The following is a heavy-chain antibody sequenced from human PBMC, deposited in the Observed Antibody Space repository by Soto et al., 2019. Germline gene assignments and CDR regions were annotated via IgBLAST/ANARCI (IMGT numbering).Heavy chain of an antibody. J-gene: IGHJ6*02. CDR1: GGSISSYY. CDR2: IYYSGST. V-gene: IGHV4-59*12. CDR3: AATVFGEYSHYALDV. Sequence: SETLSLTCTVSGGSISSYYWSWIRQPPGKGLEWTGYIYYSGSTNYNPSLKSRVTISVDTSKNQFSLKLSSVTAADTAVYYCAATVFGEYSHYALDVWGQGTTVTVSS. D-gene: IGHD3-3*01.